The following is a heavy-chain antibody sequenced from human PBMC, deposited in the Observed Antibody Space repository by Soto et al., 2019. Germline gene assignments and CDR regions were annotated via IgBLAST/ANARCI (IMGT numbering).Heavy chain of an antibody. CDR2: ISSSSSYI. D-gene: IGHD4-17*01. J-gene: IGHJ5*02. CDR3: AGLMTTVVSNWFDP. V-gene: IGHV3-21*01. Sequence: GGSLRLSCAAYGFTFSSYSMNWVRQAPGKGLEWVSSISSSSSYIYYADSVKGRFTISRDNAKNSLYLQMNSLRAEDTAVYYCAGLMTTVVSNWFDPWGQGTLVTVSS. CDR1: GFTFSSYS.